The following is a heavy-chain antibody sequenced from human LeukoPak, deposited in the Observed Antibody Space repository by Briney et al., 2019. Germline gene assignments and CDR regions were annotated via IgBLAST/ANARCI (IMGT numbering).Heavy chain of an antibody. J-gene: IGHJ6*04. V-gene: IGHV3-21*01. CDR2: ISSSSSYI. CDR1: GFTFSSYS. Sequence: GGSLRLSCAASGFTFSSYSMNWVRQAPGKGLEWVSSISSSSSYIYYADSVKGRFTISRDNAKNSLYLQMNSLRAEDTAVYYCAREVGESLDYYYYGMDVWGKGTTVTVSS. CDR3: AREVGESLDYYYYGMDV. D-gene: IGHD3-10*01.